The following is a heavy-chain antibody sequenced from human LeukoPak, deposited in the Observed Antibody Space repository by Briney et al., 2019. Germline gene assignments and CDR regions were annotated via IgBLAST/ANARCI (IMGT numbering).Heavy chain of an antibody. CDR3: ARDSPGGSHSGSFDI. Sequence: SETLSLTCTVSGGSISSYYWGWIRQPPGKGLEWIGSMFYTGNTHYNPSLKSRGTISVDTSKNQFSLRLTSVTAADTAVYYCARDSPGGSHSGSFDIWGQGTVVTVSS. CDR2: MFYTGNT. J-gene: IGHJ3*02. V-gene: IGHV4-39*07. CDR1: GGSISSYY. D-gene: IGHD3-16*01.